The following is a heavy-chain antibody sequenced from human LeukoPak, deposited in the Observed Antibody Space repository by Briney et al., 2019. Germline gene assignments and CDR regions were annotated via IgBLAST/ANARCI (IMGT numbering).Heavy chain of an antibody. CDR2: ISPGDSDT. Sequence: GESLKISCEGSGYSFTNYWIGWVRQKPGKGLEWMGIISPGDSDTKHSPSFQGQVTISADKSISTAYLQWSSLKASDTAMYYCARHRESPFRDFDYWGQGTLVTVSS. CDR3: ARHRESPFRDFDY. CDR1: GYSFTNYW. J-gene: IGHJ4*02. D-gene: IGHD3-3*02. V-gene: IGHV5-51*01.